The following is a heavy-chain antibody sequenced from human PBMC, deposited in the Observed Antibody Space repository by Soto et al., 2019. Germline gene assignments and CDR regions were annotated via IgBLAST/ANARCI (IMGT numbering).Heavy chain of an antibody. CDR2: ISYSGST. CDR3: ARAWGGNVFDF. J-gene: IGHJ4*02. CDR1: GGSISSYY. V-gene: IGHV4-59*08. D-gene: IGHD3-16*01. Sequence: QVQLQESGPGLVKPSETLSLTCTVSGGSISSYYWSRIRQPPGKGLEWIGYISYSGSTNYNPSLKSRVTISVDTSKNQFSLKLSSVTAADTAVYYCARAWGGNVFDFWGQGTLVTVSS.